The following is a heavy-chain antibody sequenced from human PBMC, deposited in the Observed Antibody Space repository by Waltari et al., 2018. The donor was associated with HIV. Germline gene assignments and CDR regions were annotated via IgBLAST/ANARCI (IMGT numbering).Heavy chain of an antibody. Sequence: QVKLVQYGAEVKKPGASVKVSCKASGYTFTSYDNNWVRQATGKGHEWMGWMNPNSGNTGYAQKLQGRVTMTRNTSISTAYMELSSLRSEDTAVYYCARGPTYYDFWSGYYFYWGQGTLVTVSS. V-gene: IGHV1-8*01. CDR1: GYTFTSYD. J-gene: IGHJ4*02. CDR2: MNPNSGNT. CDR3: ARGPTYYDFWSGYYFY. D-gene: IGHD3-3*01.